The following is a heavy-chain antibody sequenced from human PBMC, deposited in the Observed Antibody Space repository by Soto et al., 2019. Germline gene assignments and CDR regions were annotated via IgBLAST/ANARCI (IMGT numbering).Heavy chain of an antibody. D-gene: IGHD4-17*01. J-gene: IGHJ4*02. CDR1: GFTFSSYD. CDR3: ARTTTTKSRDY. CDR2: ISVTGSGT. V-gene: IGHV3-23*01. Sequence: EVQLLESGGGLVPPGGSLGLSCAASGFTFSSYDMSWVRQAPGKGLEYVSSISVTGSGTYYADSVKGRFTISRDNSKNTLYLQMNSLRVEDTAVYYCARTTTTKSRDYWGQGTLVTVSS.